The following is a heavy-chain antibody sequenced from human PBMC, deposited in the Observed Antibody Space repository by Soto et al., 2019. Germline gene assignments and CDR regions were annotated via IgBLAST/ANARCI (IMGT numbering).Heavy chain of an antibody. Sequence: QLLLQEPGPGLVKPFQTLSLTCSVSGGSITSGGYYWSWIRQVPGKGLEWIGNIYYTGTTYYNAALKSRLTISVDTSKSQFPLNLSSVTAADTAVYFCARATTTVTTFDSWGQGTQVTVSS. V-gene: IGHV4-31*03. CDR2: IYYTGTT. J-gene: IGHJ4*02. CDR3: ARATTTVTTFDS. CDR1: GGSITSGGYY. D-gene: IGHD4-17*01.